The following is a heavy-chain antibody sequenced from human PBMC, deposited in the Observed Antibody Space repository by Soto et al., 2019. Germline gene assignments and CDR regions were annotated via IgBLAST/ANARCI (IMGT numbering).Heavy chain of an antibody. D-gene: IGHD3-3*01. Sequence: GESLKISCKGSGYSFTSYWIGWVRQMPGKGLEWMGIIYPGDSDTRYSPSFQGQVTISADKSISTAYLQWSSLKASDTAMYYCARSITIFGVVSYYYMDVWRKGTTV. J-gene: IGHJ6*03. CDR3: ARSITIFGVVSYYYMDV. CDR2: IYPGDSDT. V-gene: IGHV5-51*01. CDR1: GYSFTSYW.